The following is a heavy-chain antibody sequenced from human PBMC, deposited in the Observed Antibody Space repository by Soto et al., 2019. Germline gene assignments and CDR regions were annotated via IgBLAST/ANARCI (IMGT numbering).Heavy chain of an antibody. CDR2: ISYDGSMK. CDR3: VKDEGSAVESDEFDY. Sequence: QVQLVESGGGVVQPGRSLRLSCAASGFTFSDYGMHWVRQAPGKGLEWVAVISYDGSMKYYVDSVKGRFTISRDNSKNTLFLQMDSLRVEDTAVYYCVKDEGSAVESDEFDYWGQGTLVTVSS. V-gene: IGHV3-30*18. J-gene: IGHJ4*02. CDR1: GFTFSDYG.